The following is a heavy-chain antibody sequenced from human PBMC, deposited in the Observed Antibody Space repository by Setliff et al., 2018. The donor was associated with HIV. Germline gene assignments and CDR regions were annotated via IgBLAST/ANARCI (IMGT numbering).Heavy chain of an antibody. Sequence: ASVKVSCKASGYSFINYGISWVRQAPGQGLDWMGWMNPNTGDTGFAQRFQDRFIMTSDTATSTAFLELKSLTSDDTAVYYCVSRQLGGVDFWGQGTLVTVSS. CDR3: VSRQLGGVDF. V-gene: IGHV1-8*01. J-gene: IGHJ4*02. D-gene: IGHD2-8*02. CDR2: MNPNTGDT. CDR1: GYSFINYG.